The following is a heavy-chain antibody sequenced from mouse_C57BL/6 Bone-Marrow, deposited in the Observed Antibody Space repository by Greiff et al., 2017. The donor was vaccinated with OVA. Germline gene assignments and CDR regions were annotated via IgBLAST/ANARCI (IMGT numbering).Heavy chain of an antibody. CDR2: INYDGSST. CDR3: ARDRVFGY. J-gene: IGHJ2*01. V-gene: IGHV5-16*01. Sequence: EVMLVESEGGLVQPGSSMKLSCTASGFTFSDYYMAWVRQVPEKGLEWVANINYDGSSTYYLDSLKSRFIISRDNAKNILYLQMSSLKSEDTATYYCARDRVFGYWGQGTTLTVSS. CDR1: GFTFSDYY.